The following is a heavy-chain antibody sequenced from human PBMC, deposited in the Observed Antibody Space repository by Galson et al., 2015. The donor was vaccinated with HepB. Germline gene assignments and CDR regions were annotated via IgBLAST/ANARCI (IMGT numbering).Heavy chain of an antibody. CDR1: GLTFTSHG. J-gene: IGHJ5*02. Sequence: SLRLSCAASGLTFTSHGMHWVRQAPAKGLEWVSVISNDGSNKHYADSVKGRFTISRDNSNNTVHLQMNTLRPEDTAVYYCVKGDHTSGCMSGGWFGPWGQALQVTV. V-gene: IGHV3-30*18. CDR3: VKGDHTSGCMSGGWFGP. D-gene: IGHD6-25*01. CDR2: ISNDGSNK.